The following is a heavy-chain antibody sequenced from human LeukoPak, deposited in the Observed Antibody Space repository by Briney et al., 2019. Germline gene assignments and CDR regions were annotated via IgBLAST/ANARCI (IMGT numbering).Heavy chain of an antibody. J-gene: IGHJ5*02. CDR1: GGSISSSSYY. Sequence: PSETLSLTCTVSGGSISSSSYYWGWIRQPPGKGLEWIGSIYYSGSTYYNPSLKSRVTISVDTSKNQFSLKLSSVTAADTAVYYCARERRVLSGWFDPWGQGTLVTVSS. D-gene: IGHD4/OR15-4a*01. CDR3: ARERRVLSGWFDP. V-gene: IGHV4-39*07. CDR2: IYYSGST.